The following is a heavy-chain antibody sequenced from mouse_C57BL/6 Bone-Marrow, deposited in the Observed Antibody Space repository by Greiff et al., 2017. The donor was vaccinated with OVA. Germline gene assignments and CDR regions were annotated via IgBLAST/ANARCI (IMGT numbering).Heavy chain of an antibody. CDR2: INPSSGYT. CDR1: GYTFTSYW. Sequence: QVHVKQSGAELAKPGASVKLSCKASGYTFTSYWMHWVKQRPGQGLEWIGYINPSSGYTKYNQKFKDKATLTADKSSSTAYIQLSSLTYEDSAVYYCARRYYAMDYWGQGTSVTVSS. CDR3: ARRYYAMDY. J-gene: IGHJ4*01. V-gene: IGHV1-7*01.